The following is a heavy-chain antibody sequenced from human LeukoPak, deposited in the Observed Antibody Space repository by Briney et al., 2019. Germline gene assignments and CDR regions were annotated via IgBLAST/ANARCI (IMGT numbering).Heavy chain of an antibody. CDR2: ISSSSTI. J-gene: IGHJ6*02. CDR3: ARDTRYDGMDV. Sequence: PGGSLRLSCAASGFTFTNAWMNWVRQAPGKGLEWVSYISSSSTIYYADSVKGRFTISRDNAKNSLYLQMNSLRAEDTAVYYCARDTRYDGMDVWGQGTTVTVSS. CDR1: GFTFTNAW. V-gene: IGHV3-69-1*01. D-gene: IGHD1-14*01.